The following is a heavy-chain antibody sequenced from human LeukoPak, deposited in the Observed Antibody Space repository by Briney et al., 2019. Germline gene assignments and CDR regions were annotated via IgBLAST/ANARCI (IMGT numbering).Heavy chain of an antibody. CDR2: IIPIFGTA. CDR1: GGTFSSYA. D-gene: IGHD1-26*01. CDR3: ASEPVGGNTFEY. Sequence: PWASVKVSCKASGGTFSSYAISWVRQAPGQGLEWMGGIIPIFGTANYAQRFQGRVTMTRDNSISTAYMELSSLRSEDTAMYYCASEPVGGNTFEYWGQGTLVTVSS. V-gene: IGHV1-69*05. J-gene: IGHJ4*02.